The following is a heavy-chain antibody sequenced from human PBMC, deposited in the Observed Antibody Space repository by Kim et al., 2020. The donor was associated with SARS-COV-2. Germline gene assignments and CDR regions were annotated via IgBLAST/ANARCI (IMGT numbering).Heavy chain of an antibody. CDR1: GGSISSSSYY. D-gene: IGHD6-6*01. CDR2: IYYSGST. Sequence: SETLSLTCTVSGGSISSSSYYWGWIRQPPGKGLEWIGSIYYSGSTYYNPSLKSRVTISVDTSKNQFSLKLSSVTAADTAVYYCARLLGVARPEDYWGQGT. V-gene: IGHV4-39*01. CDR3: ARLLGVARPEDY. J-gene: IGHJ4*02.